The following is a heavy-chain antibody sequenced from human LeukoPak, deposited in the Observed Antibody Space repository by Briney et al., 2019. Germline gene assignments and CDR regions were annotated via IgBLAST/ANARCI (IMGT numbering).Heavy chain of an antibody. Sequence: GGSLRLSCAASGFTFSSYWMYWVRQAPRKGLLWVSRINSDEATTTYAEYVKGRFTISRDNAKNTLYLQMSSLRAEDTAVYYCTRGTGYGSGWSTYWGQGILVTVSS. CDR3: TRGTGYGSGWSTY. CDR1: GFTFSSYW. D-gene: IGHD6-19*01. CDR2: INSDEATT. J-gene: IGHJ4*02. V-gene: IGHV3-74*01.